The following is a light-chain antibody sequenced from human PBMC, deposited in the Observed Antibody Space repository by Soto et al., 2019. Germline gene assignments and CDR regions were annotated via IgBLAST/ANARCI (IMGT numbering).Light chain of an antibody. CDR1: QSVSSSY. CDR2: SAS. Sequence: EIVVTQSPGALSLSPGDRATLSCRASQSVSSSYLAWYQQKPGQAPRRLIYSASSRATVIPDRFSGSGSGTDVTLTISRLEPEDFAVYYCQQFDSSSYTFGQGTKLEIK. V-gene: IGKV3-20*01. J-gene: IGKJ2*01. CDR3: QQFDSSSYT.